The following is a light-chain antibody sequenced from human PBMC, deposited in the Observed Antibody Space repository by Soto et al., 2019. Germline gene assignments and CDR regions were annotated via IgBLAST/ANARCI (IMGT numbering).Light chain of an antibody. J-gene: IGKJ1*01. CDR3: QKYSGAPPT. CDR1: QAISIY. V-gene: IGKV1-27*01. CDR2: AAS. Sequence: DIQMTQSPSSLSTSVGDRVTITCRASQAISIYLAWYQQKPGKVPKLLIYAASTLQSGVPSRFSGSGSGTDFTLTISSLQPEDVATYYCQKYSGAPPTFGHGTKVEIK.